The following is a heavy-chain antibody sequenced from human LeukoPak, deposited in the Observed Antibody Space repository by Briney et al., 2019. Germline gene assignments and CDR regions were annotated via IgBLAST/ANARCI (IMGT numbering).Heavy chain of an antibody. J-gene: IGHJ4*02. V-gene: IGHV4-31*03. CDR2: IYYSGST. D-gene: IGHD2-15*01. CDR1: GGSISSGVYY. CDR3: ARGQSSGGSRYAGY. Sequence: SETLSLTCTVSGGSISSGVYYWRWIRQHPGKGLEWIGYIYYSGSTYYNPSLKSRVTISVDTSKNQFSLKLSSVTAADTAVYYCARGQSSGGSRYAGYWGQGTLVTVSS.